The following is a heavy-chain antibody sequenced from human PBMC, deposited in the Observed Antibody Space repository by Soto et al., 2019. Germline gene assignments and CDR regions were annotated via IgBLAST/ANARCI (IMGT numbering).Heavy chain of an antibody. D-gene: IGHD3-22*01. J-gene: IGHJ4*02. Sequence: SETLSLTCTVSGGSISSGDYYWSWIRQPPGKGLEWIGYIYYSGSTYYNPSLKSRVTISVDTPKNQFSLKLSSVTAADTAVYYCARGDDSSGYPFDYWGQGTLVTVSS. V-gene: IGHV4-30-4*01. CDR3: ARGDDSSGYPFDY. CDR1: GGSISSGDYY. CDR2: IYYSGST.